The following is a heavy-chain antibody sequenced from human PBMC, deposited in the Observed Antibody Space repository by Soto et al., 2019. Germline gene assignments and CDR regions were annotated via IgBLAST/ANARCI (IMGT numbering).Heavy chain of an antibody. Sequence: EVQLVESGGGLVQPGGSLRLSCAASGFTFSSYWMHWVRQAPGKGLVWVSRINSDGSSTSYADSVKGRFTISRDNAKDTLYLQMNSLRAKDTAVYYCAVAVAGPTAIGYWGQGTLVTVSS. D-gene: IGHD6-19*01. V-gene: IGHV3-74*01. CDR2: INSDGSST. CDR1: GFTFSSYW. J-gene: IGHJ4*02. CDR3: AVAVAGPTAIGY.